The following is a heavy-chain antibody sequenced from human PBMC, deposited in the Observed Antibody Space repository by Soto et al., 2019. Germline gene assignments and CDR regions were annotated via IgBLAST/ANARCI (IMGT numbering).Heavy chain of an antibody. CDR2: IYPDDSET. Sequence: ESLKISCKGSGYSFSSQYISWVRQMPGKGLEWMGIIYPDDSETRYSPSFEGQVTISADKSISTAYLQWNSLKASDTALYFCARGGGFIDYWGQGTLVTSPQ. V-gene: IGHV5-51*01. J-gene: IGHJ4*02. CDR3: ARGGGFIDY. CDR1: GYSFSSQY. D-gene: IGHD5-12*01.